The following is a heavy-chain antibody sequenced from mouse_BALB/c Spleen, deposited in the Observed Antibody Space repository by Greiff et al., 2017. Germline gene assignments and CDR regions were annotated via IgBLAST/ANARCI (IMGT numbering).Heavy chain of an antibody. CDR3: ARGDDCYFDY. Sequence: EVQLQQSGAELVKPGASVKLSCKASGFKIKDTYMHWVKQRPEQGLEWIGRIDPANGNTKYDQKFQGKATITADTSSSTAYMQLSSLTSDDSAVYCCARGDDCYFDYWGQGTTLTVSA. J-gene: IGHJ2*01. CDR1: GFKIKDTY. D-gene: IGHD2-12*01. CDR2: IDPANGNT. V-gene: IGHV14-3*02.